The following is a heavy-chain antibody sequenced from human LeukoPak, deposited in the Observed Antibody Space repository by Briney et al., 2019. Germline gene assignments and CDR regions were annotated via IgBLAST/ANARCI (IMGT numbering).Heavy chain of an antibody. V-gene: IGHV1-3*03. CDR1: GYDFTKYA. CDR3: ARSIPPTYDFWSGPFDY. D-gene: IGHD3-3*01. CDR2: INAGNGNT. Sequence: ASVKVSCKASGYDFTKYAMHWVRQAPGQRLEWMGWINAGNGNTKYSQEFQGGVTITRDTSASTAYMELSSLRSEDMAVYYCARSIPPTYDFWSGPFDYWGQGTLVTVSS. J-gene: IGHJ4*02.